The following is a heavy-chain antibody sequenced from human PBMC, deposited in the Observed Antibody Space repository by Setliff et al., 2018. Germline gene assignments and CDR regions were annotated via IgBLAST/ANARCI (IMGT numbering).Heavy chain of an antibody. D-gene: IGHD3-22*01. CDR2: IYYSGST. J-gene: IGHJ3*02. CDR1: GGSISDIGYY. CDR3: ARGKIRITMIVVPTGGAFDI. V-gene: IGHV4-39*07. Sequence: SETLSLTCTVSGGSISDIGYYWGWIRQSPGKGLEWIATIYYSGSTYYNPSLKSRVTISVDTSKSQFSLKLSSVTAADTAVYYCARGKIRITMIVVPTGGAFDIWGQGTMVTVSS.